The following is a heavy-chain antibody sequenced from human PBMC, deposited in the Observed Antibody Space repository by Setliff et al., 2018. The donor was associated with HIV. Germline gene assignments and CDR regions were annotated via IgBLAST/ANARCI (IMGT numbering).Heavy chain of an antibody. CDR2: IYYSGST. Sequence: SLTCTVSGGSISSSSYYWGWVRQPPGKGLEWIGTIYYSGSTYYNPSLRSRVTISVDTSRNQFSLRLSSVTAADTAFYYCARHNPASVPASSPDYWGQGTLVTVSS. D-gene: IGHD2-2*01. V-gene: IGHV4-39*01. CDR1: GGSISSSSYY. J-gene: IGHJ4*02. CDR3: ARHNPASVPASSPDY.